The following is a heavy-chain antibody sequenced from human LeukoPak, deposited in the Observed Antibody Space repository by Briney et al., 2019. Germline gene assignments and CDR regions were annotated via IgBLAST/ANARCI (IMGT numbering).Heavy chain of an antibody. Sequence: ASVKVSCKASGYTFTSYDINWVRQATGQGLEWMGWMNPNSGNTGYAQKFQGRVTMTRNTSIGTAYMELSSLRSEDTAVYYCARVYSYGTYHYYYMDVWGKGTTVTVSS. D-gene: IGHD5-18*01. CDR1: GYTFTSYD. CDR2: MNPNSGNT. V-gene: IGHV1-8*01. CDR3: ARVYSYGTYHYYYMDV. J-gene: IGHJ6*03.